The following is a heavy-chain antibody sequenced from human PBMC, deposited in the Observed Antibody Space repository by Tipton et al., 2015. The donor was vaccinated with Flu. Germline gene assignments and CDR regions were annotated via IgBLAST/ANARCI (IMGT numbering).Heavy chain of an antibody. D-gene: IGHD3-22*01. V-gene: IGHV5-51*03. CDR1: GYSFTSYW. CDR3: ARCDYYDSSGYYGGWFDP. Sequence: QLVQSGAEVKKPGESLKISCKGSGYSFTSYWIGWVRQMPGKGLEWMGIIYPGDSDTRYSPSFQGQVTISAGKSISTAYLQWSSLKASDTAMYYCARCDYYDSSGYYGGWFDPWGQGTLVTVSS. CDR2: IYPGDSDT. J-gene: IGHJ5*02.